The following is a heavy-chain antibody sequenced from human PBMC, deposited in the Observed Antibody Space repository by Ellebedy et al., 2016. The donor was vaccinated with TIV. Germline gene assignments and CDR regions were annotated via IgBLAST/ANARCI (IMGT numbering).Heavy chain of an antibody. J-gene: IGHJ4*02. CDR2: INHSGST. V-gene: IGHV4-34*01. CDR3: AREPTGYSSSRPFDY. D-gene: IGHD6-13*01. Sequence: SETLSLTXAVYGGSFSGYYWSWIRQPPGKGLEWIGEINHSGSTNYKPSLKSRITISVDTSKNQFSLKLSSVTAADTAVYYCAREPTGYSSSRPFDYWGQGTLVTVSS. CDR1: GGSFSGYY.